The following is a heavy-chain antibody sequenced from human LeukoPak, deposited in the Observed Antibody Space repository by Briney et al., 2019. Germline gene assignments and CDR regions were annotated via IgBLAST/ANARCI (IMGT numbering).Heavy chain of an antibody. CDR2: IYRSGST. CDR3: ARGDCSSTICYSPMDV. Sequence: SETLSLPYTFAGYSISSGYYWVWIGQTPGRGLEWIGSIYRSGSTNYNPSLKSRVTTSGDTSKNQFSLTVHSVTAADTALYYCARGDCSSTICYSPMDVWGKGTTVTVSS. CDR1: GYSISSGYY. V-gene: IGHV4-38-2*02. D-gene: IGHD2-2*01. J-gene: IGHJ6*03.